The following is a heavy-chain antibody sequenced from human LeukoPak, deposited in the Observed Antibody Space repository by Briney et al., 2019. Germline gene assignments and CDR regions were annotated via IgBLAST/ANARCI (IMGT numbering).Heavy chain of an antibody. J-gene: IGHJ4*02. CDR3: ATKGHYHPN. V-gene: IGHV3-7*01. CDR2: IQTDGRET. D-gene: IGHD2-2*01. CDR1: GFTSSSLW. Sequence: PGGSLRLSCEASGFTSSSLWMRWVRQLPGKGLEWVANIQTDGRETHHVDSVRGRFTISRDNAKNSLYLQMNSLRGEDADFYYCATKGHYHPNWGQRTLVSVSS.